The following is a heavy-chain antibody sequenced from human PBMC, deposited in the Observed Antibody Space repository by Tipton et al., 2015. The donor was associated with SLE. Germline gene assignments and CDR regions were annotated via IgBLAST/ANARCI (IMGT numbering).Heavy chain of an antibody. CDR2: INADGSST. Sequence: SLRLSCAASGFTLSTYWIHWVRQAPGKGLVWVSRINADGSSTIYADSVKGRFTISRDNAKNTVHLQMNSLRAEDTAVYYCAELSTADAFDVWGQGAMVIVSS. D-gene: IGHD5/OR15-5a*01. CDR3: AELSTADAFDV. CDR1: GFTLSTYW. J-gene: IGHJ3*01. V-gene: IGHV3-74*01.